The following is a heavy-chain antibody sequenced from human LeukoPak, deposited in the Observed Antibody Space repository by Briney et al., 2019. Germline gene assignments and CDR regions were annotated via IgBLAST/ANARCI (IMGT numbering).Heavy chain of an antibody. D-gene: IGHD3-22*01. CDR1: GFTFSNYA. CDR2: ISANGGGT. Sequence: GSLRLSCAASGFTFSNYAMSWVRQAPGKGLEWVSSISANGGGTHYADSVKGRFTVSRDNSQNTLYLQMNSLRAEDTAVYYCAKATKSIVVDNYFDYWGQGALVTVSS. V-gene: IGHV3-23*01. J-gene: IGHJ4*02. CDR3: AKATKSIVVDNYFDY.